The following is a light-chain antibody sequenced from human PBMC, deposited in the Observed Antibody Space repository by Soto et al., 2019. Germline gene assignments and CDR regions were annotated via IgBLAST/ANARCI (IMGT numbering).Light chain of an antibody. J-gene: IGKJ1*01. CDR2: LAS. V-gene: IGKV1-9*01. CDR1: QGISSY. Sequence: IQLTQSPSSLSASVGDRVTITCRASQGISSYLAWYQQKPGKAPKLLIYLASNLQSGVPSRFSVSGSVTDFTLTICRRQPEDFATYYCQQLNDYPWTFGQVTKLEIK. CDR3: QQLNDYPWT.